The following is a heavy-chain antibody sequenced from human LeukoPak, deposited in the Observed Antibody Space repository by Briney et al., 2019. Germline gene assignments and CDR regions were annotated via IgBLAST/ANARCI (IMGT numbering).Heavy chain of an antibody. V-gene: IGHV1-46*01. J-gene: IGHJ6*02. D-gene: IGHD3-10*01. CDR2: INPSGGST. CDR3: ARDGLHLLDRGYGMDV. CDR1: GYTFTSYY. Sequence: ASVKVSCKASGYTFTSYYMHWVRQAPGQGLEWMGIINPSGGSTSYAQKFQGRVTMTRGTSTSTVYMELSSLRSEDTAVYYCARDGLHLLDRGYGMDVWGQGTTVTVSS.